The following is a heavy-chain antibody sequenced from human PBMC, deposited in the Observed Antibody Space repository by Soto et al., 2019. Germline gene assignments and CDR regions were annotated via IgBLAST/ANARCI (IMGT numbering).Heavy chain of an antibody. D-gene: IGHD6-19*01. V-gene: IGHV3-73*01. J-gene: IGHJ6*02. Sequence: PGGSLRLSCAASGFTFSGSAMHWVRQASGKGLEWVGRIRSKANSYATAYAASVKGRFTISRDDSKNTAYLQMNSLKTEDTAVYYCAYLYSRGQGYYGMDVWGQGTTVTVSS. CDR2: IRSKANSYAT. CDR1: GFTFSGSA. CDR3: AYLYSRGQGYYGMDV.